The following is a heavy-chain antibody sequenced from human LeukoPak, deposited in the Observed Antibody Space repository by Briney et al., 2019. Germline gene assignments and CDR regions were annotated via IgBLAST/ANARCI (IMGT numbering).Heavy chain of an antibody. CDR2: IKQDGSEK. CDR1: GFTFSSYW. D-gene: IGHD3-9*01. J-gene: IGHJ4*02. CDR3: AREGGHYDILTGGDY. V-gene: IGHV3-7*01. Sequence: PGGSLRLSCAASGFTFSSYWMSWVRQAPGKRLEWVANIKQDGSEKYYVDSVKGRFTISRDNAKNSLYLQMNSLRAEDTAVYYCAREGGHYDILTGGDYWGQGTLVTVSS.